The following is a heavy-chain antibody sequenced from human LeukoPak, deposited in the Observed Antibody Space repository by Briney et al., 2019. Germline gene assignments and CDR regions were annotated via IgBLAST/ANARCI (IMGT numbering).Heavy chain of an antibody. Sequence: GGSLRLSCAASGFTFSSYAMSWVRQAPGKGLEWVSGISVSGGSTNYADSVKGRFTISRDNSKNTLYLQMNSLRAEDTAVYYCAKDRSWGVVVTSNPQFDYWGQGTLVTVSS. D-gene: IGHD2-21*02. CDR2: ISVSGGST. CDR3: AKDRSWGVVVTSNPQFDY. V-gene: IGHV3-23*01. CDR1: GFTFSSYA. J-gene: IGHJ4*02.